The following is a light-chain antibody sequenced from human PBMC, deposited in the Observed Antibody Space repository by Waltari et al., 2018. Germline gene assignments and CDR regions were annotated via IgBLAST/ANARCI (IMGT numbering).Light chain of an antibody. J-gene: IGKJ2*01. CDR1: PSVLYSSNNKSY. V-gene: IGKV4-1*01. Sequence: DIVMTQSPDSLAVSLGERATQHCKYSPSVLYSSNNKSYLAWYHKKQGTSPKQPHYLPSXRESGVPXXXSGSGSGTDFTLTISSLQAEDVAVYYCQQYYSTPYTFGQGTKLEIK. CDR3: QQYYSTPYT. CDR2: LPS.